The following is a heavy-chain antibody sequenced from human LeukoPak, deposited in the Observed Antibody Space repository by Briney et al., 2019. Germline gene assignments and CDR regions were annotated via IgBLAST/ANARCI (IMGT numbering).Heavy chain of an antibody. CDR1: GFTLSTYA. D-gene: IGHD2-21*01. CDR2: TSSSDAGT. J-gene: IGHJ4*02. Sequence: GGSLRLSCAASGFTLSTYAMSWVRQTPGKGLEWVAATSSSDAGTYHADSVRGRFTISRDNSKNTLYLQMNSLRAEDAAVYFCAKAPVTSCRGAYCYPFDSWGQGARVIVSS. CDR3: AKAPVTSCRGAYCYPFDS. V-gene: IGHV3-23*01.